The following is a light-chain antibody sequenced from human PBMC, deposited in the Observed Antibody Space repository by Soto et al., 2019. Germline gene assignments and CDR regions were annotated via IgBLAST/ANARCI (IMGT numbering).Light chain of an antibody. V-gene: IGLV2-11*01. CDR2: DVS. J-gene: IGLJ2*01. CDR1: SSDVGGYNY. CDR3: SSYAGSYTFI. Sequence: QSALTQPRSVSGSPGQSVTISCTGTSSDVGGYNYVSWYQHHPGKAPKLIICDVSKRPSGVPDRLSGSKSGNTASLTISGLQAEDEADYYCSSYAGSYTFIFGGGTKVTVL.